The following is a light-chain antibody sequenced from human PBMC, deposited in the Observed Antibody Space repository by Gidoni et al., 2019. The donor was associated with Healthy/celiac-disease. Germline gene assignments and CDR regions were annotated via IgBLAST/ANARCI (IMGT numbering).Light chain of an antibody. CDR3: CSYAGSSTFVV. Sequence: QSALTQPASVSGSPGQSITISCTGTSSDVGSYNLVSWYQQHPGKAPCLMIYEGSKRPSGVSTRFSGSKSGNTASLTLSGLQAEDEADYYCCSYAGSSTFVVFGGGTKLTVL. J-gene: IGLJ2*01. V-gene: IGLV2-23*03. CDR1: SSDVGSYNL. CDR2: EGS.